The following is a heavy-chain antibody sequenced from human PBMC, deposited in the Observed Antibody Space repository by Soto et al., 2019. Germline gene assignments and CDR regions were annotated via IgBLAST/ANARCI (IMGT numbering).Heavy chain of an antibody. V-gene: IGHV4-31*03. J-gene: IGHJ4*02. CDR3: AGVGTFTTDSSGPNLPFDY. CDR2: IFYSGST. Sequence: QVQLQESGPGLVKPSQTLSLTCTVSGGSISSGGYYWSWIRQHPGKGLEWIGYIFYSGSTHYNPSLKSRVTISVDTSKNQFSPKVSSGTAAETAVYYCAGVGTFTTDSSGPNLPFDYWGQGTLVTVSS. CDR1: GGSISSGGYY. D-gene: IGHD3-22*01.